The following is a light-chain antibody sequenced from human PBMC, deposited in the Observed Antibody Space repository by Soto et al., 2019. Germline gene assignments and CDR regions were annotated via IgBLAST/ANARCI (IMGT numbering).Light chain of an antibody. CDR2: IND. V-gene: IGLV1-44*01. J-gene: IGLJ7*01. CDR3: AAWDDSLSTSV. CDR1: GSNIGSKT. Sequence: QRVTIYCSGRGSNIGSKTVNWYQQLPRTAPKLLIFINDQRPSGCPDRFSGSESGTSASPAISGLHSEDEADYYCAAWDDSLSTSVFGGGTQLPVL.